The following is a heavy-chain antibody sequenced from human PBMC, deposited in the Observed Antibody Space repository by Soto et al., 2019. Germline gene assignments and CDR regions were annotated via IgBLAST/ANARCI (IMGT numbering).Heavy chain of an antibody. Sequence: GASVKVSCKASGYTFTSYDINWVRQATGQGLEWMGWMNPNSGNTGYAQKFQGRVTMTRNTSISTAYMELSSLRSEDTAVYYCARGQTYYYGSGSYYNHRHPLDYWGQGTLVTVSS. CDR1: GYTFTSYD. CDR2: MNPNSGNT. D-gene: IGHD3-10*01. V-gene: IGHV1-8*01. CDR3: ARGQTYYYGSGSYYNHRHPLDY. J-gene: IGHJ4*02.